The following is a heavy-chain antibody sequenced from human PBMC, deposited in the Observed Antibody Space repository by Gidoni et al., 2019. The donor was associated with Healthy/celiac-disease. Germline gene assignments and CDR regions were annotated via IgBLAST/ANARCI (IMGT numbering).Heavy chain of an antibody. D-gene: IGHD3-10*01. CDR3: AISPVDYYYGSGTTGATPKFYYMDV. J-gene: IGHJ6*03. V-gene: IGHV1-69*01. Sequence: QVQLVQSGAEVKKPGSSVKVSCKASGGTLRSYAISWVRQAPGQGLGWMGGIIPIFGTANDAQKFQGRVTITADESTSTAYMELGSLRAEDTAVYYCAISPVDYYYGSGTTGATPKFYYMDVWGKGTTVTVSS. CDR2: IIPIFGTA. CDR1: GGTLRSYA.